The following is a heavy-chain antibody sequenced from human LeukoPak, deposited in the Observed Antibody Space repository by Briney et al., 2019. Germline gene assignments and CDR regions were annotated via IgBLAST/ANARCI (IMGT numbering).Heavy chain of an antibody. J-gene: IGHJ4*02. CDR2: ISSSSSYI. V-gene: IGHV3-21*01. CDR1: GFTFSSYS. CDR3: ARWGSYSISFDY. D-gene: IGHD1-26*01. Sequence: KTGGSLRLSCAASGFTFSSYSMNWVRQAPGKGLEWVSSISSSSSYIYYADSVKGRFTISRDNAKNSLYLQMNSLRAEDTAVYYCARWGSYSISFDYWGQGTLVTVSS.